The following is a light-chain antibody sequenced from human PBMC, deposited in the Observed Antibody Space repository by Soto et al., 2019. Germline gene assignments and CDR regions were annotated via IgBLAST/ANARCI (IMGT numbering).Light chain of an antibody. CDR2: DAS. Sequence: EIVLTQSPATLSLSPGERATLSCRASQSVSTSLAWYQQKVGQAPKLLIYDASNRATDIPARFSGSGSGTDFTLTISSLEPEDFAVYYCQQSRYWLTFGGGTKVEIK. V-gene: IGKV3-11*01. J-gene: IGKJ4*01. CDR3: QQSRYWLT. CDR1: QSVSTS.